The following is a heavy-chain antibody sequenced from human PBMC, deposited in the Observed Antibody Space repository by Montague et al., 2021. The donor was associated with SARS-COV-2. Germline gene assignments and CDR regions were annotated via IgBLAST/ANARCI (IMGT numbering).Heavy chain of an antibody. CDR2: IYYSGST. CDR3: ARRKGTIFGVVRLGGGFDP. CDR1: GGSISSSSYY. J-gene: IGHJ5*02. Sequence: SETLSLTCTVSGGSISSSSYYWGWIRQPPGKGLEWIGSIYYSGSTYYNPSLKSRVTISVDTSKNQFSLKLSSVTAADTAVYYCARRKGTIFGVVRLGGGFDPWGQGTRVTVSS. V-gene: IGHV4-39*01. D-gene: IGHD3-3*01.